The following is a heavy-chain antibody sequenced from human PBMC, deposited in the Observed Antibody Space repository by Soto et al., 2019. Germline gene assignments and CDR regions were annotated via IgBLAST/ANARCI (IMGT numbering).Heavy chain of an antibody. J-gene: IGHJ6*03. CDR2: ISGSGGST. D-gene: IGHD5-12*01. Sequence: GGSLRLSCAASGFTFSSYAMSWVRQAPGKGLEWVSAISGSGGSTYYADSVKGRFTISRDNSKNTLYLQMNSLRAEDTAVYYCAKVGGYDYYYYYRDVWGKGTTVTVSS. CDR3: AKVGGYDYYYYYRDV. V-gene: IGHV3-23*01. CDR1: GFTFSSYA.